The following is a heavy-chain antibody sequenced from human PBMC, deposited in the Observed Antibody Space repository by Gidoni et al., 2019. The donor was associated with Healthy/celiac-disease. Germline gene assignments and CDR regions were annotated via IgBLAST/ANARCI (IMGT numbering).Heavy chain of an antibody. CDR2: INAVNGNT. V-gene: IGHV1-3*01. CDR3: AVAVAGWYYFDY. Sequence: PGQRLEWMGWINAVNGNTKYSQKLHGRVTITRDTSASTAYMGLSSRRSEDTAVYYWAVAVAGWYYFDYWGQGTLVTVSS. J-gene: IGHJ4*02. D-gene: IGHD6-19*01.